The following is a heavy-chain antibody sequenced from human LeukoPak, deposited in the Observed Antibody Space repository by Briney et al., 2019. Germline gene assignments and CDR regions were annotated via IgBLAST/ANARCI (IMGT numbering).Heavy chain of an antibody. CDR3: ARETMVRGVRGFDY. V-gene: IGHV3-21*01. Sequence: KPGGSLRLSCAASGFTFSSYSMNWVRQAPGKGLEWVSSISSSSSYIYYADSVKGRFTISRDNAKNSLYLQMNSLRAEDTAVYYCARETMVRGVRGFDYWGQGTLVTVSS. CDR2: ISSSSSYI. CDR1: GFTFSSYS. J-gene: IGHJ4*02. D-gene: IGHD3-10*01.